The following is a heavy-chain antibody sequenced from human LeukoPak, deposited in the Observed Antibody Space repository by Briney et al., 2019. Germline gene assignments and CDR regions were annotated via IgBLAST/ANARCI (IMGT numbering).Heavy chain of an antibody. CDR1: GYTFTSYD. V-gene: IGHV1-8*01. Sequence: ASVKVSCKASGYTFTSYDINWVRQAPGQGLEWMGWMNPNSGNTGYAEKFQGRVTMTRDISKNTAYMEVSSLTSEDTAVYFCATNGNDFWTGYGFDPWGQGTLVTVSS. CDR3: ATNGNDFWTGYGFDP. D-gene: IGHD3/OR15-3a*01. J-gene: IGHJ5*02. CDR2: MNPNSGNT.